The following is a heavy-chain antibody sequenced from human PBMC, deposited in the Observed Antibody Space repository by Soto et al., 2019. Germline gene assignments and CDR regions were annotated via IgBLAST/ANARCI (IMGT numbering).Heavy chain of an antibody. Sequence: QVQLVQSGAEVKKPGASVKVSCKASGYTFTSYAMHWVRQAPGQRLEWMGWINAGNGNTKYSQKFQGRVTITRDTSASTAYMEMSSLRSEDTAVYYCARVSGIAVAEVWGQGTLVTVSS. D-gene: IGHD6-19*01. CDR1: GYTFTSYA. CDR2: INAGNGNT. J-gene: IGHJ4*02. CDR3: ARVSGIAVAEV. V-gene: IGHV1-3*01.